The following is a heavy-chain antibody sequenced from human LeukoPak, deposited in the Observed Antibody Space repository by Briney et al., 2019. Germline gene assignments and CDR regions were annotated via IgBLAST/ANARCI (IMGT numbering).Heavy chain of an antibody. Sequence: GGSLRLSCAAAGFTFSSYGMHWVRQAPGKGLEWVAVIWYDGSNKYYADSVKGRFTISRDNSKNTLYLQMNSLRAEDTAVYYCARDVLPGSSWYYFDYWGQGTLVTVSS. J-gene: IGHJ4*02. V-gene: IGHV3-33*01. D-gene: IGHD6-13*01. CDR2: IWYDGSNK. CDR1: GFTFSSYG. CDR3: ARDVLPGSSWYYFDY.